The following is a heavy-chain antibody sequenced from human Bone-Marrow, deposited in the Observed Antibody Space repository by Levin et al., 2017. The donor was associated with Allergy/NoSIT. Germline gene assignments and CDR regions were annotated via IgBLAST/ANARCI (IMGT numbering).Heavy chain of an antibody. D-gene: IGHD2-8*01. V-gene: IGHV3-7*01. CDR3: ARGHARGS. Sequence: SCAASGFTFGSYWMTWVRQAPGKGLEWVANIKEDGSEKNYVDSVRGRFSISRDNAKNSLSLQMNSLRAEDTAIYYCARGHARGSWGQGTLVTVSS. CDR1: GFTFGSYW. CDR2: IKEDGSEK. J-gene: IGHJ5*02.